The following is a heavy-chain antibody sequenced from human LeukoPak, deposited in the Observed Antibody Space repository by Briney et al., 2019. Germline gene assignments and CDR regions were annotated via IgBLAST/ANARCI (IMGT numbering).Heavy chain of an antibody. D-gene: IGHD6-19*01. CDR3: ARGPYSSGWYDGYFDY. CDR1: GGSFSGYY. V-gene: IGHV4-34*01. Sequence: SETLSLTCAVYGGSFSGYYWSWIRPPPGKGLEWIGEINHSGSTNYNPSLKSRVTISVDTSKNQFSLKLSSVTAADTAVYYCARGPYSSGWYDGYFDYWGQGTLVTVSS. J-gene: IGHJ4*02. CDR2: INHSGST.